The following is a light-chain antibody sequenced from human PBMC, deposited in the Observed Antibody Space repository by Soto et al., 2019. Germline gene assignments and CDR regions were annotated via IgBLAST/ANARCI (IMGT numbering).Light chain of an antibody. Sequence: QSALTQPASVSGSPGQSITISCVGTSSDIGDYNYVSWYQQHPGKVPKVIIFDVSNRPSGVSYRFSGTKSGNTASLTVSGLQAEDEAHHYCCSDTRSGTLIFGTGTKSPS. CDR3: CSDTRSGTLI. CDR2: DVS. CDR1: SSDIGDYNY. V-gene: IGLV2-14*01. J-gene: IGLJ1*01.